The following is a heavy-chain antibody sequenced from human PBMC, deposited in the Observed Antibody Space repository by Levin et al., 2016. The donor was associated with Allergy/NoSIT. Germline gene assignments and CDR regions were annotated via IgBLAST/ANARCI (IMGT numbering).Heavy chain of an antibody. Sequence: KVSCKGSGYSFSSYWINWVRQMPGKGLEWMGRIDPSDSYINYSPSFQGHVTISADKSITTAYLQWSSLKASDTAMYYCARPLVPSAMSPLGVGLCGMDVWGQGTTVTVSS. CDR1: GYSFSSYW. CDR3: ARPLVPSAMSPLGVGLCGMDV. CDR2: IDPSDSYI. D-gene: IGHD2-2*01. V-gene: IGHV5-10-1*01. J-gene: IGHJ6*02.